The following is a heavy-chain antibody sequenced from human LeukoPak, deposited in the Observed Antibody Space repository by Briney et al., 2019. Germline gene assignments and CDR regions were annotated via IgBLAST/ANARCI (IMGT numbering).Heavy chain of an antibody. D-gene: IGHD3-22*01. CDR3: ARDHSSGYYVAFDI. CDR2: IYHSGST. V-gene: IGHV4-59*01. CDR1: GGSISSYY. J-gene: IGHJ3*02. Sequence: SETLSLTCTVSGGSISSYYWSWIRQPPGKGLEWIGYIYHSGSTNYNPSLKSRVTISVDTSKNQFSLKLSSVTAADTAVYYCARDHSSGYYVAFDIRGQGTMVTVSS.